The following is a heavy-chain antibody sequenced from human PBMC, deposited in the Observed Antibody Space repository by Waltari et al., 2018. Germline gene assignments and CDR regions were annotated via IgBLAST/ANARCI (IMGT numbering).Heavy chain of an antibody. J-gene: IGHJ5*02. CDR2: IWYDGSNK. V-gene: IGHV3-30*18. D-gene: IGHD6-13*01. Sequence: QVQLVESGGGVVQPGRSLRLSCAASGFTFSSYGMHWVRPAPGKGLEWVAVIWYDGSNKYYADSVKGRFTISRDNSKNTLYLQMNSLRAEDTAVYYCAKDSYPIAAADNWFDPWGQGTLVTVSS. CDR1: GFTFSSYG. CDR3: AKDSYPIAAADNWFDP.